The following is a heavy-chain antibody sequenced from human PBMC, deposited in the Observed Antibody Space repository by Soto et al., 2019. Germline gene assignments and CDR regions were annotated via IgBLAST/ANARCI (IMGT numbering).Heavy chain of an antibody. J-gene: IGHJ4*02. Sequence: QLQLQESGPGLVKPSETLSLTCTVSGGSMSSSSYYWGWVRQPPGKGLECIASVYYSGFYSGSTYDSPSLKCRVTMSVYTSKNQFALKVGSVTAADTAVYYCAIGFDILTVGFYLDYWGQGTLVTVSS. CDR2: VYYSGFYSGST. CDR3: AIGFDILTVGFYLDY. CDR1: GGSMSSSSYY. V-gene: IGHV4-39*01. D-gene: IGHD3-9*01.